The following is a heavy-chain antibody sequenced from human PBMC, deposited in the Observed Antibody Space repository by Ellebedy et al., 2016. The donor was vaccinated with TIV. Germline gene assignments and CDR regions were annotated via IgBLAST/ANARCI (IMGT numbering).Heavy chain of an antibody. CDR2: IYRDGNT. CDR3: AKGGVGMDDALDI. J-gene: IGHJ3*02. D-gene: IGHD1-14*01. Sequence: GESLKISCAASGFSVGSYFMSWVRQAPGKGLEWVSIIYRDGNTNYTDSVRGRFTISRDTPKNTLYLQMNSLRPEETIMYYCAKGGVGMDDALDIWGQGTMVTVSS. V-gene: IGHV3-66*01. CDR1: GFSVGSYF.